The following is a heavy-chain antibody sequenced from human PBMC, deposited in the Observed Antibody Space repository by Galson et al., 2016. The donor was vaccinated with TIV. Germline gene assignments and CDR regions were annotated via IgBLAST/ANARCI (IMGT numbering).Heavy chain of an antibody. CDR1: GDSVSSDSAA. CDR3: ARAAGRNGATCHATCESFDF. CDR2: TYCRSRFYF. D-gene: IGHD3-10*01. J-gene: IGHJ3*01. Sequence: CAISGDSVSSDSAAWNWVKQSPSRGLEWLGRTYCRSRFYFDYAVSVKRRITIESDTSKNQFSLQLNSVTSEDTAVYYCARAAGRNGATCHATCESFDFWGQGTMVTVSS. V-gene: IGHV6-1*01.